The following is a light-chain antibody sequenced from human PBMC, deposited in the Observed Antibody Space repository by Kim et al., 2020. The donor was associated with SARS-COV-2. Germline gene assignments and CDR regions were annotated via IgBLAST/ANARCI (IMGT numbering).Light chain of an antibody. CDR3: QSYNDVPRT. CDR2: AAS. J-gene: IGKJ1*01. CDR1: QGIDNY. Sequence: ASVGDRVTLPCRTSQGIDNYLAWYQQKPGRVPQLLIYAASILQSGVPSRFAGSGSGTDFTLTISRLQPEDFATYCCQSYNDVPRTFGQGTKVDIK. V-gene: IGKV1-27*01.